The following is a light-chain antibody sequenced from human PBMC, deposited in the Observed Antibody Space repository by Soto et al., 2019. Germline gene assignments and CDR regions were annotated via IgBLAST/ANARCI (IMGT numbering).Light chain of an antibody. V-gene: IGKV3-20*01. Sequence: EIVLTQSPGTLSLSPGERANLSCRDSQSVGRDYLAWYQQKPGQAPRLLIHHASNRATGIPDRFSGSGSGTDFTLTISRLEPEDFAEFYCQQYASSPLTFGGGTKVEIK. J-gene: IGKJ4*01. CDR2: HAS. CDR3: QQYASSPLT. CDR1: QSVGRDY.